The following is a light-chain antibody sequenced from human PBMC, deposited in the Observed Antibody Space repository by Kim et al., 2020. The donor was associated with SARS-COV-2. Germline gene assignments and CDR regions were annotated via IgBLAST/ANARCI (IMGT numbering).Light chain of an antibody. CDR2: AIS. V-gene: IGKV1-16*01. CDR1: QGISHY. J-gene: IGKJ1*01. CDR3: QQYYSHPRT. Sequence: ESVGDRVPISCRASQGISHYLAWFQQKPGKAPKSLIYAISNLQSGVPSRFRGSGTGTDFSLTISSLQPEDFAIYYCQQYYSHPRTFGQGTKVDIK.